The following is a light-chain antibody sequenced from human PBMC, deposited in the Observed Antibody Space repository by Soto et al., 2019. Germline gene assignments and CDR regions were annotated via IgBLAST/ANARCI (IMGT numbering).Light chain of an antibody. CDR3: SSYAGSPVV. CDR1: SSDVGGYNY. Sequence: QSALTQPPSASGSPGQSVPISCTGTSSDVGGYNYVSWHQQHPGKAPKVIIYEVDKRPSGVPDRFFGSKSGNTASLTVSGLQAEDEADYYCSSYAGSPVVFGGGTKLTVL. CDR2: EVD. V-gene: IGLV2-8*01. J-gene: IGLJ2*01.